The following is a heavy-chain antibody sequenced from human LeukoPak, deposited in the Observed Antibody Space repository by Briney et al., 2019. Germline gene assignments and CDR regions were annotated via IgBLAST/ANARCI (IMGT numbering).Heavy chain of an antibody. CDR3: AKWAAPGGMDV. J-gene: IGHJ6*02. D-gene: IGHD6-13*01. Sequence: PGGSLRLSCAAPGFTFSSYGMHWVRQAPGKGLEWVAVISYDGSNKYYADSVKGRFTISRDNSKNTLYLQMNSLRAGDTAVYYCAKWAAPGGMDVWGQGTTVTVSS. V-gene: IGHV3-30*18. CDR2: ISYDGSNK. CDR1: GFTFSSYG.